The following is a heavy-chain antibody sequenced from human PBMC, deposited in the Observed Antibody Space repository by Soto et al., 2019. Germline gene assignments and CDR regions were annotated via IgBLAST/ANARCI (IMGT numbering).Heavy chain of an antibody. CDR1: GFSLSTSGVG. CDR3: AHRAYFDSGKQFDY. Sequence: QITLKESGPTLVKPTQTLTLTCTFSGFSLSTSGVGVGWIRQPPGKALEWLAIIYWDDEKRYSPSLKTRLTLIKCTCXNQVVLTMTNVDPVDTATYYCAHRAYFDSGKQFDYWGQGTLVSVSS. J-gene: IGHJ4*02. CDR2: IYWDDEK. V-gene: IGHV2-5*02. D-gene: IGHD3-10*01.